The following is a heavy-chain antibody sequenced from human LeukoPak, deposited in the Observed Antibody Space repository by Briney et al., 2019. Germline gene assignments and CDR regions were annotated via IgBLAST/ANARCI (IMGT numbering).Heavy chain of an antibody. CDR2: ISSSSSYI. D-gene: IGHD3-10*01. CDR1: GFTFSSYA. J-gene: IGHJ4*02. V-gene: IGHV3-21*04. Sequence: PGGSLRLSCAASGFTFSSYAMSWVRQAPGKGLEWVSSISSSSSYIYYADSVKGRFTISRDNAKNSLYLQMNSLRAEDTAVYYCARVTLYGSGSYVPDYWGQGTLVTVSS. CDR3: ARVTLYGSGSYVPDY.